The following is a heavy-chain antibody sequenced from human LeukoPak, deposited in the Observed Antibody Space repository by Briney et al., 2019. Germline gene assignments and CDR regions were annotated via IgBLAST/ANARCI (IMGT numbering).Heavy chain of an antibody. Sequence: PGRSLRLSCAASGFTFSSYGMHWVRQAPGKGLEWVAVISYDGSNKYYADSVKGRFTISRDNSKNTLYLQMNSLRAEDTAVYYCAKSQGITSGQDYWGKGTLVTVSS. CDR2: ISYDGSNK. CDR1: GFTFSSYG. CDR3: AKSQGITSGQDY. V-gene: IGHV3-30*18. D-gene: IGHD3-10*01. J-gene: IGHJ4*02.